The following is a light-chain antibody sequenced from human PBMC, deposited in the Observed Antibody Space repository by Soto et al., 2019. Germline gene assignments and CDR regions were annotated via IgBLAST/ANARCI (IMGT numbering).Light chain of an antibody. V-gene: IGKV3-15*01. Sequence: EIVMTQSPATLSVSPGERATLSCRASQSVSSKLAWYQQKPGQAPRLLIYGASTRATGIPARFSGSGSGTEFSLTLSSLQSESFAVYYCQQYNKWPPSFTFGPGTKVDI. CDR1: QSVSSK. CDR3: QQYNKWPPSFT. J-gene: IGKJ3*01. CDR2: GAS.